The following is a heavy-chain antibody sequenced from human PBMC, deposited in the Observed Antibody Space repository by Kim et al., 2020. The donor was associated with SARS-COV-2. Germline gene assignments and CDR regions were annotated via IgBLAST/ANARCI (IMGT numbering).Heavy chain of an antibody. J-gene: IGHJ5*02. D-gene: IGHD3-10*01. CDR2: IYSDGST. Sequence: GGSLRLSCAASGFTVSSNYMNWVRQAPGKGLEWVSVIYSDGSTSYADSVKGRFTISRDTSKNTLYLQMNSLRAEDTALYYCAGFRLRFDPGGQGTLVTVSS. CDR3: AGFRLRFDP. V-gene: IGHV3-66*01. CDR1: GFTVSSNY.